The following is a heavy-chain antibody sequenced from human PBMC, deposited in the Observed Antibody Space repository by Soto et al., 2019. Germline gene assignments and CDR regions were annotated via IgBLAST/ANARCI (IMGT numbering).Heavy chain of an antibody. CDR1: GGSFSGYY. CDR3: ARDSITRRITIFGVVIRAIDAFDI. Sequence: SETLSLTCAVYGGSFSGYYWSWIRQPPGKGLEWIGEINHSGSTNYNPSLKSRVTISVDTSKNQFSLKLSSVTAADTAVYYCARDSITRRITIFGVVIRAIDAFDIWGRGTMVTVSS. J-gene: IGHJ3*02. CDR2: INHSGST. V-gene: IGHV4-34*01. D-gene: IGHD3-3*01.